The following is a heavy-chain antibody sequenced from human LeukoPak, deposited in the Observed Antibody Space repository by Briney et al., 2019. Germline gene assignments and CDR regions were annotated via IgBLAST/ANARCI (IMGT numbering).Heavy chain of an antibody. CDR2: IYYSGST. D-gene: IGHD2-2*01. Sequence: SGTLSLTCTVSGGSISSSSYYWGWIRQPPGKGLEWIGSIYYSGSTYYNPSLKSRVTISVDTSKNQFSLKLSSVTAADAAVYYCAREVDAAAAYNWFDPWGQGTLVTVSS. CDR1: GGSISSSSYY. CDR3: AREVDAAAAYNWFDP. J-gene: IGHJ5*02. V-gene: IGHV4-39*07.